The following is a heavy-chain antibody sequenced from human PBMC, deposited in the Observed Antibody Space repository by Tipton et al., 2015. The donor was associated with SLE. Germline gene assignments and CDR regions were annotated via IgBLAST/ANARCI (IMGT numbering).Heavy chain of an antibody. V-gene: IGHV4-34*12. D-gene: IGHD3-10*01. CDR3: ARHAWFGPFGP. CDR2: IIHSGVT. J-gene: IGHJ5*02. Sequence: TLSLTCAVYGESFSGYFWSWIRQPPGKGLEWIGEIIHSGVTNYNPSLKSRVTLSPDTSKNQFSLKLVSVTAADTAVYYCARHAWFGPFGPWGQGTLVTVSS. CDR1: GESFSGYF.